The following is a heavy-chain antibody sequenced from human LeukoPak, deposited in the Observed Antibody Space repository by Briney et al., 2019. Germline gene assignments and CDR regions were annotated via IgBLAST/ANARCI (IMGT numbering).Heavy chain of an antibody. J-gene: IGHJ4*02. V-gene: IGHV3-30*02. D-gene: IGHD3-10*01. Sequence: PGGSLRLSCAASGFTFSSYGMHWVRQAPGKGLEWVAFIWYDGSNKYYADSVKGRFTISRDNSKNTLYLQMNSLRAEDTAVYYCAKDQGSSSGFLWGQGTLVTVSS. CDR3: AKDQGSSSGFL. CDR1: GFTFSSYG. CDR2: IWYDGSNK.